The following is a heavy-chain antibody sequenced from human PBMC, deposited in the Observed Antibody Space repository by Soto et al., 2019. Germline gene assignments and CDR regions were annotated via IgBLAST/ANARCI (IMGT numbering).Heavy chain of an antibody. D-gene: IGHD1-26*01. CDR1: GFTFSSYG. Sequence: GGSLRLSCAASGFTFSSYGMHWVRQAPGKGLEWVAVISYDGSNKYYADSVKGRFTISRDNSKNTLYLQMNSLRAEDTAVYYCAKEGWELLFYYYGMDVWGQGTTVTVSS. V-gene: IGHV3-30*18. J-gene: IGHJ6*02. CDR2: ISYDGSNK. CDR3: AKEGWELLFYYYGMDV.